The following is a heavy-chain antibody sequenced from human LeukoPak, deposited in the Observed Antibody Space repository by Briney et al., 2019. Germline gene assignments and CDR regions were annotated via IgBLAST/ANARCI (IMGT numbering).Heavy chain of an antibody. V-gene: IGHV3-21*01. J-gene: IGHJ4*02. D-gene: IGHD2-15*01. CDR2: ISTTSSYI. Sequence: GGSLRLSCAASGFTFNSYSMNWVRQAPGKGLEWVSSISTTSSYIYYADSVKGRFTISRDNSKNTLYLQMNSLRAEDTAVYYCANGSPRYCSGGSCYFPFDYWGQGTLVTVSS. CDR3: ANGSPRYCSGGSCYFPFDY. CDR1: GFTFNSYS.